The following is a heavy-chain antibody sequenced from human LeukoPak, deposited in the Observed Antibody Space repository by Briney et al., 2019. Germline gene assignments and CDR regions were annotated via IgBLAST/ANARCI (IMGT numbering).Heavy chain of an antibody. V-gene: IGHV1-18*01. D-gene: IGHD3-22*01. CDR3: ARAPNHYDSSGYYSYFDY. J-gene: IGHJ4*02. CDR1: GYTFTSYD. Sequence: ASVKVSCKASGYTFTSYDINWVRQAPGQGLEWMGWISAYSGDTNFAQEFQGRVTMTTDTSTTTIYMELRSLRSDDTAVYYCARAPNHYDSSGYYSYFDYWGQGTLVTVSS. CDR2: ISAYSGDT.